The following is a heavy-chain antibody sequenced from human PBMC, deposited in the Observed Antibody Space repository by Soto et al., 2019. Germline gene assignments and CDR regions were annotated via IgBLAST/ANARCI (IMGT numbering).Heavy chain of an antibody. J-gene: IGHJ4*02. CDR1: AYSSTSYW. Sequence: PGESLKISCQGSAYSSTSYWIGWVRQMPGKGLEWMGIIYPGDSETRYSPSFEGQVTISVDKSTSTAYLQWSSLKASDTAMYYCARLETMAEPDGWGQGTLVTVSS. D-gene: IGHD3-10*01. V-gene: IGHV5-51*01. CDR2: IYPGDSET. CDR3: ARLETMAEPDG.